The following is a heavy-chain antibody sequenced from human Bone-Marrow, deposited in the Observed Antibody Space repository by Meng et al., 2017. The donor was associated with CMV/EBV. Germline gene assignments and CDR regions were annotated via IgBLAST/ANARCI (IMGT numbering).Heavy chain of an antibody. Sequence: GESLKISCAASGFTFSSYEMNWVRQAPGKGLEWVSYISSSGSTIYYAGSVKGRFTISRDNAKNSLYLQMNSLRAEDTAVYYCAREGRYCSSTSCYTGNYFDYWGQGTLVTVSS. CDR3: AREGRYCSSTSCYTGNYFDY. J-gene: IGHJ4*02. V-gene: IGHV3-48*03. D-gene: IGHD2-2*02. CDR2: ISSSGSTI. CDR1: GFTFSSYE.